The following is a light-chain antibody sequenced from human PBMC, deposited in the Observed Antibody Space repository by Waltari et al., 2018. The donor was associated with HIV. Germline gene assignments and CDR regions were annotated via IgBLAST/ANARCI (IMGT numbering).Light chain of an antibody. V-gene: IGLV1-47*01. CDR3: GAWDDNLRGL. J-gene: IGLJ2*01. Sequence: QAVLTQTPSASASPGQTLTISCSGSDSNVGRHYVYWYHQFPGRAPKLLLYKNNQRSSGVPDRFSGSKSGTSASLTISGLRSEDEGTYFCGAWDDNLRGLFGAGTKLTVL. CDR1: DSNVGRHY. CDR2: KNN.